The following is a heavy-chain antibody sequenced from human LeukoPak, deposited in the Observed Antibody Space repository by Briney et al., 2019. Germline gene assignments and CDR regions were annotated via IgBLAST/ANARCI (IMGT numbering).Heavy chain of an antibody. CDR3: ARHGPNALRYFDWYHAYYYYGMDV. CDR2: IYYSGST. Sequence: SETLSLTCPVSGGSISSYYWSWIRQPPGKGLEWIGYIYYSGSTNYNPSLKSRVTISVDTSKNQFSLKLSSVTAADTAVYYCARHGPNALRYFDWYHAYYYYGMDVWGQGTTVTVSS. CDR1: GGSISSYY. D-gene: IGHD3-9*01. V-gene: IGHV4-59*08. J-gene: IGHJ6*02.